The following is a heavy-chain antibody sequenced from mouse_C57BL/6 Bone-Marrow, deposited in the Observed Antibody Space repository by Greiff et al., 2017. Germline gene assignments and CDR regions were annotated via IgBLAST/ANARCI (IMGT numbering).Heavy chain of an antibody. CDR1: GYAFSSSW. Sequence: VQLQQSGPELVKPGASVKISCKASGYAFSSSWMNWVKQRPGKGLEWIGRIYPGDGDTNYNGKFKGKATLTADKSSSTAYMQLSSLTSEDSAVYFCALLCFDVWGTGTTVTVSS. CDR3: ALLCFDV. V-gene: IGHV1-82*01. CDR2: IYPGDGDT. J-gene: IGHJ1*03. D-gene: IGHD1-1*01.